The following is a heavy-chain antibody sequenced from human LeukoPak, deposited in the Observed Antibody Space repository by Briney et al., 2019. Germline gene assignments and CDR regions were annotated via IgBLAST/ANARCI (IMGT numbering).Heavy chain of an antibody. CDR3: AREDYDILTGQGPFDY. D-gene: IGHD3-9*01. V-gene: IGHV1-46*01. Sequence: GASVKVSCKASGYTFASYYMHWVRQAPGQGLEWMGIINPSGGSTSYAQKFQGRVTMTRDTSTSTVYMELSSLRSEDTAVYYCAREDYDILTGQGPFDYWGQGTLVTVSS. CDR2: INPSGGST. J-gene: IGHJ4*02. CDR1: GYTFASYY.